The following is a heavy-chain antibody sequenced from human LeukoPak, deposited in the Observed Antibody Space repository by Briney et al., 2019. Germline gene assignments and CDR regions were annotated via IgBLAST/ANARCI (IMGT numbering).Heavy chain of an antibody. D-gene: IGHD6-19*01. J-gene: IGHJ4*02. V-gene: IGHV3-23*01. CDR2: ISGNSVGT. CDR1: GFTVSSNY. Sequence: GGSLRLSCAASGFTVSSNYMSWVRQAPGKGLEWVSSISGNSVGTYYADSVKGRFTISRDKNTLYLQMNSLRAEDTAVYYCAKYGIVVAGKGLPDWWGQGTLVTVSS. CDR3: AKYGIVVAGKGLPDW.